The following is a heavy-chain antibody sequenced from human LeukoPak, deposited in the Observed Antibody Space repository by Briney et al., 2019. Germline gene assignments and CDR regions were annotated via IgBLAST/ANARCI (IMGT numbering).Heavy chain of an antibody. V-gene: IGHV3-33*08. CDR1: GFTFSSYS. CDR2: IWYDGSNK. Sequence: GGSLRLSCAASGFTFSSYSMNWVRQAPGKGLEWVAVIWYDGSNKYYADSVKGRFTISRDNSKNTLYLQMNSLRAEDTAVYYCARDPGYCSGGSCTGYFDYWGQGTLVTVSS. CDR3: ARDPGYCSGGSCTGYFDY. D-gene: IGHD2-15*01. J-gene: IGHJ4*02.